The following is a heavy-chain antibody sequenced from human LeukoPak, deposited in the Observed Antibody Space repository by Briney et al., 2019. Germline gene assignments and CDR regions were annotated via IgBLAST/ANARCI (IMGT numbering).Heavy chain of an antibody. CDR3: ARDLTYYYDSSGCPGY. V-gene: IGHV3-11*01. J-gene: IGHJ4*02. CDR2: ISSSGSTI. CDR1: GFTFSDYY. D-gene: IGHD3-22*01. Sequence: GGSLRLSCAASGFTFSDYYMSWIRQAPGKGLEWVSYISSSGSTIYYADSVKGRFTISRDNAKNSLYLQMNSLRAEDTAVYYCARDLTYYYDSSGCPGYWGQGTLVIVSS.